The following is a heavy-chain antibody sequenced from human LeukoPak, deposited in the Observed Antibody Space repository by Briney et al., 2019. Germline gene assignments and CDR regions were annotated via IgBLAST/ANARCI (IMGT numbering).Heavy chain of an antibody. CDR1: GYTFTSYD. CDR2: MNPNSGNT. CDR3: ARVGTVAGTFIFRY. V-gene: IGHV1-8*03. D-gene: IGHD6-19*01. J-gene: IGHJ4*02. Sequence: ASVKVSCKASGYTFTSYDINWVRQAPGQGLEWMGWMNPNSGNTVYAQKFQGRVTITRNTSISTAYMELSSLRSEDTAVYYCARVGTVAGTFIFRYWGQGTLVTVSS.